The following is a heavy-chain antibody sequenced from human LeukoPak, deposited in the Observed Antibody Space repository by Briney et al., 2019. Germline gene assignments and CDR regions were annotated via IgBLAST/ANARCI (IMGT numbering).Heavy chain of an antibody. CDR2: IIPIFGTA. J-gene: IGHJ4*02. Sequence: SVKVSCKASGGTFSSYAISWVRQAPGQRLEWMGGIIPIFGTANYAQKFQGRVTITADESTSTAYMELSSLRPEDTAVYYCAAYYYDSSGSYWGQGTLVTVSS. D-gene: IGHD3-22*01. V-gene: IGHV1-69*01. CDR1: GGTFSSYA. CDR3: AAYYYDSSGSY.